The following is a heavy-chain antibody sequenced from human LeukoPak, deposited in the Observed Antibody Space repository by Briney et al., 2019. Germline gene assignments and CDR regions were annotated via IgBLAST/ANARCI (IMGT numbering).Heavy chain of an antibody. Sequence: GESLKISCKGSGYSFTSYWIGWVRQMPGKGLEWMGIIYPGDSDTRYSPSFQGQVTISADKSISTAYLQWSSLKASDTAMYYCARSEDSSGYYQYYFDYWGQGTLVTVSS. V-gene: IGHV5-51*01. D-gene: IGHD3-22*01. CDR1: GYSFTSYW. CDR3: ARSEDSSGYYQYYFDY. CDR2: IYPGDSDT. J-gene: IGHJ4*02.